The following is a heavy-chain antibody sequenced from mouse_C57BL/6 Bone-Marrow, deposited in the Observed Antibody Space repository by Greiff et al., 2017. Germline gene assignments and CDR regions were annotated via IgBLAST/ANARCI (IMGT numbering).Heavy chain of an antibody. CDR3: ARWGRGLRFAY. CDR1: GYTFTSYG. V-gene: IGHV1-81*01. Sequence: QVQLQQSGAELARPGASVKLSCKASGYTFTSYGISWVKQRTGQGLEWIGEIYPRSGNTYYNEKFKGKATLTADKTSSTAYMELRSLTSEDSAVYFCARWGRGLRFAYWGQGTLVTVSA. J-gene: IGHJ3*01. CDR2: IYPRSGNT. D-gene: IGHD6-1*01.